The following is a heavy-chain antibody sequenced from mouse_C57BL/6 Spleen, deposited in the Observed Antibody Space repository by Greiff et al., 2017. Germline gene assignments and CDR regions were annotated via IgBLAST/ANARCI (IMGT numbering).Heavy chain of an antibody. CDR3: ARLSLSFLDY. Sequence: QVQLQQSGAELVRPGASVKLSCKASGYTFTDYYINWVKQRPGQGLEWIARIYPGSGNTYYNEKFKGKATLTAEKSSSTAYMQLSSLTSEDSAVYFCARLSLSFLDYWGQGTTLTVSS. V-gene: IGHV1-76*01. J-gene: IGHJ2*01. CDR1: GYTFTDYY. D-gene: IGHD6-2*01. CDR2: IYPGSGNT.